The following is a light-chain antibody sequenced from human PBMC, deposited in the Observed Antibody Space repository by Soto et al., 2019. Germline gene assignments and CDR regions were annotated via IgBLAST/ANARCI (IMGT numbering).Light chain of an antibody. CDR1: QSVGNNY. J-gene: IGKJ1*01. CDR2: GAS. Sequence: EIVLTQSPGTLSLSPGERATLSCRASQSVGNNYLAWYQQKPGQAPRLLIYGASNRATGIPARFSGSGSGTDFTLTISSLEPDDFAVYYCQQYGRSPWTFGQGTKVDIK. V-gene: IGKV3-20*01. CDR3: QQYGRSPWT.